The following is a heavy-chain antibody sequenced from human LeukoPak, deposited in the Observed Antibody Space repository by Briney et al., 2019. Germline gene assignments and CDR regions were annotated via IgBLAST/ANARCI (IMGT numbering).Heavy chain of an antibody. Sequence: SETLSLTCTVSGGSITNYYWTWIRQPAGKGLEWIGRIYSSGTTTYNPSLKSRVTISVDTSKNQFSLKLSSVTAADTAVYYCARVNRAVAAALDYWGQGTLVTVSS. CDR3: ARVNRAVAAALDY. D-gene: IGHD6-13*01. CDR2: IYSSGTT. J-gene: IGHJ4*02. V-gene: IGHV4-4*07. CDR1: GGSITNYY.